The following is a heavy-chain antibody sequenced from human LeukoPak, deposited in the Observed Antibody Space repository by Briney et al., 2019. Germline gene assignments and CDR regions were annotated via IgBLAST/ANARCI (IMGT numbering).Heavy chain of an antibody. CDR3: ATGGSRDGYNRGVDY. J-gene: IGHJ4*02. V-gene: IGHV1-2*06. CDR1: GYTFTGYY. D-gene: IGHD5-24*01. Sequence: ASVKVSCKASGYTFTGYYMHWVRQAPGQGLEWMGRINPNSGGTNYAQKFQGRVTMTRDTSISTVYMELSRLRSEDTAVYYCATGGSRDGYNRGVDYWGQGTLVTVSS. CDR2: INPNSGGT.